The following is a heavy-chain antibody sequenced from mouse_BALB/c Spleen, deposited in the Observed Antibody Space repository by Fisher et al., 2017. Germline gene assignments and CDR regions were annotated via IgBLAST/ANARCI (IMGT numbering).Heavy chain of an antibody. V-gene: IGHV1-64*01. J-gene: IGHJ4*01. D-gene: IGHD2-4*01. CDR3: ARVRDYDPYAMDY. Sequence: KFKGKATLTVDKSSSTAYIQLSSLTSEDSAVYYCARVRDYDPYAMDYWGQGTSVTSPQ.